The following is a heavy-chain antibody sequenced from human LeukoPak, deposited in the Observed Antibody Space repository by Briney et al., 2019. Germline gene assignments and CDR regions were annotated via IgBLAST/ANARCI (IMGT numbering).Heavy chain of an antibody. CDR2: INSDGSST. CDR1: GFTFSSYW. V-gene: IGHV3-74*01. Sequence: GGSLRLSCAASGFTFSSYWMHWVRQAPGKGLVWVSRINSDGSSTSYADSVKGRFTISRDNAKNTLYLQMNSLRAEDTAVYYCAVYDFWSAYYRDDAFDIWGQGTMVTVSS. CDR3: AVYDFWSAYYRDDAFDI. D-gene: IGHD3-3*01. J-gene: IGHJ3*02.